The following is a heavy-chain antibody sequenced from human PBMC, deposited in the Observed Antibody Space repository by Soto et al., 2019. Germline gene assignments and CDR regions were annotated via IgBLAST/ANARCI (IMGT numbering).Heavy chain of an antibody. CDR1: GYTFTGYY. CDR2: INPNSGGT. V-gene: IGHV1-2*02. Sequence: ASVKVSCKASGYTFTGYYMHWVRQAPGQGLEWMGWINPNSGGTNYAQKFQGRVTMTRDTSISTAYMELSRLRSDDPAVYYCVMYIVVVPAAPGRYGMDGWGQGTTVTVSS. D-gene: IGHD2-2*01. CDR3: VMYIVVVPAAPGRYGMDG. J-gene: IGHJ6*02.